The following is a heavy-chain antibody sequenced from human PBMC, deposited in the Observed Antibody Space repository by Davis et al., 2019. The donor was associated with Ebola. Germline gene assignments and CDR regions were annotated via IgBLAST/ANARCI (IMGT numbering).Heavy chain of an antibody. Sequence: MPSETLSLTCAVYGGSFSGYYWSWIRQPPGKGLEWIGEINHSGSTNYNPSLKSRVTISVDTSKNQFSLKLSSVTAADTAVYYCARGRDFWRNWGQGTLVTVSS. CDR2: INHSGST. CDR1: GGSFSGYY. D-gene: IGHD3-3*01. CDR3: ARGRDFWRN. V-gene: IGHV4-34*01. J-gene: IGHJ4*02.